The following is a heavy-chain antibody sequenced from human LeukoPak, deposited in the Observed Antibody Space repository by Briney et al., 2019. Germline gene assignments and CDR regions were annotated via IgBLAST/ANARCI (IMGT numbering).Heavy chain of an antibody. J-gene: IGHJ6*03. CDR2: LYSGGST. D-gene: IGHD1/OR15-1a*01. CDR3: AIAQLRTYSYNNMDV. Sequence: GGSLRLSCAASGFTARFNYMSWVRQAPGKGLEWISVLYSGGSTYYADSVKGRFTISRDDSKKTLYLQMNRPRAEAKAIFYCAIAQLRTYSYNNMDVWGKGTTVTVSS. V-gene: IGHV3-53*01. CDR1: GFTARFNY.